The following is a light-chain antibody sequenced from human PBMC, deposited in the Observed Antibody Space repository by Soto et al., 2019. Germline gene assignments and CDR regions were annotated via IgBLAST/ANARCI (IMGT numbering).Light chain of an antibody. CDR2: EVS. CDR3: SSFAGSHNPVG. CDR1: SSDVGGYHY. J-gene: IGLJ2*01. V-gene: IGLV2-8*01. Sequence: QLVLTQPPSASGSPGQSVTISCTGTSSDVGGYHYVSWYQQHPGKAPKVMIYEVSKRPSGVPDRFSGSKSGNTASLTVSGLQAEDEADYYRSSFAGSHNPVGFGGGTKLTVL.